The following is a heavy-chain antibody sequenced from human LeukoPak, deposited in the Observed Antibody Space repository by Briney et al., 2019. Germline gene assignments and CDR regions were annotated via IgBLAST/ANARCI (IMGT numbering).Heavy chain of an antibody. D-gene: IGHD3-9*01. CDR3: AKGNYDILTGYLXXFDY. Sequence: PGGSLRLSCAASGFTFSSYGMSWVRQAPGKGLEWVSAISGSGTSTYYADSVKGRFTISRDNSKNTLYLQMNSLRAEDTAVYYCAKGNYDILTGYLXXFDYWGQGTLVTVSS. V-gene: IGHV3-23*01. CDR2: ISGSGTST. CDR1: GFTFSSYG. J-gene: IGHJ4*02.